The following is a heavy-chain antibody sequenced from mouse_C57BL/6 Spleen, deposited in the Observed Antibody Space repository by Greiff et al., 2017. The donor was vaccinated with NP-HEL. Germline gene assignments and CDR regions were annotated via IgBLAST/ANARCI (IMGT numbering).Heavy chain of an antibody. Sequence: QVQLQQSGAELVRPGSSVKLSCKASGYTFTSYWMHWVKQRPIQGLEWIGNIDPSDSETHYNQKFKDKATLTVDKSSSTAYMQLSSLTSEDSAVFYGARSGDYYGSSYVHWYFDVWGTGTTVTVSS. CDR3: ARSGDYYGSSYVHWYFDV. CDR2: IDPSDSET. J-gene: IGHJ1*03. V-gene: IGHV1-52*01. D-gene: IGHD1-1*01. CDR1: GYTFTSYW.